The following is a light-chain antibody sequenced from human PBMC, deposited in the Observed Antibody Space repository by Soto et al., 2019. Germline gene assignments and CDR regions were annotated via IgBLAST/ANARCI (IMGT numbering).Light chain of an antibody. CDR2: VNSDGSH. CDR1: SGHSNYA. V-gene: IGLV4-69*01. CDR3: QTWGTGTVI. Sequence: QPVLTQSPSASASLGASVRLTCTLSSGHSNYAIAWHQQHPEKGPRYLKKVNSDGSHHTGDGVPDRFSASSSGAERYLTITSLQSEDEADYYCQTWGTGTVIFGGGTKLTVL. J-gene: IGLJ2*01.